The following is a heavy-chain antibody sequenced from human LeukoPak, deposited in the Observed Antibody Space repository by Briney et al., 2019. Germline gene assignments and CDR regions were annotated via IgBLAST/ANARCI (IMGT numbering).Heavy chain of an antibody. CDR1: GGSLSSHY. J-gene: IGHJ5*02. D-gene: IGHD3-10*01. V-gene: IGHV4-59*11. CDR2: IYYTGTT. Sequence: SETLSLTCTVSGGSLSSHYWTWIRQPPGKGLEWIGFIYYTGTTSYNPSLKSRVTMSLDTSQNQFSLKLTSLTAADTAVYYCARYGSGQPHDICRFDPWGQGTLVTVSS. CDR3: ARYGSGQPHDICRFDP.